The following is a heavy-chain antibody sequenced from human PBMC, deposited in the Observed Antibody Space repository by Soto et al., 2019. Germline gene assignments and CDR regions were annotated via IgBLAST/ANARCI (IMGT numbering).Heavy chain of an antibody. CDR1: GFTFSSYA. V-gene: IGHV3-23*01. CDR3: AKAPPSRDDYYYSMDV. Sequence: EVQLLESGGGLVQPGGSLRLSCAASGFTFSSYAMSWVRQAPGKGLEWVSAISGSGGSTYYADSVKGRFTISRDNSKNTLYLQMNSLRAEDTAVYYCAKAPPSRDDYYYSMDVWGKGTTVTVSS. CDR2: ISGSGGST. J-gene: IGHJ6*03.